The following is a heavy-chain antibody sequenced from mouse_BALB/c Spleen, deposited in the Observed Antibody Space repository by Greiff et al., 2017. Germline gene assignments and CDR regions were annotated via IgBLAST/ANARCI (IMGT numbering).Heavy chain of an antibody. V-gene: IGHV1-87*01. D-gene: IGHD2-10*02. Sequence: VQLQQSGAELARPGASVKLSCKASGYTFPSYWMQWVKQRPGQGLEWIGAIYPGDGDTRYTQKFKGRATLTADKSSSTAYMEHSSLASEDSAVSYCARSGYGSYVGYYAMDYWGQGTSVTVSS. CDR2: IYPGDGDT. CDR1: GYTFPSYW. J-gene: IGHJ4*01. CDR3: ARSGYGSYVGYYAMDY.